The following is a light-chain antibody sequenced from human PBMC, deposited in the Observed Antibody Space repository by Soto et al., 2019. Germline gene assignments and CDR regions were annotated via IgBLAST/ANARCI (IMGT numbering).Light chain of an antibody. Sequence: DIVMTQSPDSLAVSLGERATINCKSSQSVLSSSNNKNCLAWYQQKSGQPPKLLIYWASTRESGVPDRFSSSGSGTDFTLTISSLQAEDVAASYCQHYYSIPWTFGQGTRVEIK. CDR3: QHYYSIPWT. CDR1: QSVLSSSNNKNC. V-gene: IGKV4-1*01. J-gene: IGKJ1*01. CDR2: WAS.